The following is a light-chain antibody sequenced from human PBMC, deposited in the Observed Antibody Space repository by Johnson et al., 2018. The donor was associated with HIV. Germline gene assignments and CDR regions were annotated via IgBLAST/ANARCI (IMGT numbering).Light chain of an antibody. Sequence: QSVLTQPPSVSAAPGQKVIISCSGSSSNIGKNYVSWYQQVPGTAPNLLIYENNKRPSGIPDRFSGSKSGTSATLLITGLQTGDEADYYCGTWDSSLTASYVFGTGTKVTVL. CDR3: GTWDSSLTASYV. CDR2: ENN. V-gene: IGLV1-51*02. CDR1: SSNIGKNY. J-gene: IGLJ1*01.